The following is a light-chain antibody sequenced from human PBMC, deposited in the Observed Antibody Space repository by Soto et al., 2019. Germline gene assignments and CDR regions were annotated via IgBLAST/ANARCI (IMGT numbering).Light chain of an antibody. CDR2: KAS. Sequence: DIQMTQSPSTLSASVGDRVTITCRASQSISSWLAWFQQKPGRAPKPLIYKASTLESGASSRFSGSGSGTEFTLTISSLQPDDFATYYCLQYDTYSWTFGQGTKVEVK. CDR3: LQYDTYSWT. CDR1: QSISSW. J-gene: IGKJ1*01. V-gene: IGKV1-5*03.